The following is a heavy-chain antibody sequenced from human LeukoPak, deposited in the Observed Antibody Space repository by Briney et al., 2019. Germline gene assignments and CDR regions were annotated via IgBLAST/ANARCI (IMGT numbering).Heavy chain of an antibody. CDR2: ISGSGGRT. CDR3: TRAGYSSGFDS. V-gene: IGHV3-23*01. J-gene: IGHJ5*01. CDR1: GFTFSSYA. D-gene: IGHD6-19*01. Sequence: GGSLRLSCAASGFTFSSYAMSWVRQAPGRRVEWVSGISGSGGRTYYADSVKGRFTISRDNAKNTLYLQMNSLIAEDTAVYFCTRAGYSSGFDSWGQGTLVTVSS.